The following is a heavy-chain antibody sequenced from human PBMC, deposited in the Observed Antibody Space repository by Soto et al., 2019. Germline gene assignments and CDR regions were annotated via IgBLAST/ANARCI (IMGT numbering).Heavy chain of an antibody. D-gene: IGHD3-16*02. CDR2: ISGSGGST. V-gene: IGHV3-23*01. Sequence: PGGSLRLSCAASGFTFSSYAMSWVRQAPGKGLEWVSAISGSGGSTYYADSVKGRFTISRDNSKNTLYLQMNSLRAEDTAVYYCAKVGFTFGGVIVILGSFDYWGQGTLVTVSS. CDR1: GFTFSSYA. CDR3: AKVGFTFGGVIVILGSFDY. J-gene: IGHJ4*02.